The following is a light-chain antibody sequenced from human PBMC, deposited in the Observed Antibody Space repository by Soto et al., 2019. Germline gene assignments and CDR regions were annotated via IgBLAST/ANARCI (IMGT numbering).Light chain of an antibody. CDR2: AAS. CDR1: QSISSY. CDR3: QLSYITPIA. J-gene: IGKJ5*01. Sequence: DIQVTQAASALTASVGDRVTITCRASQSISSYLNWYQQKPGKAPKLVIYAASSLQSWVPSRCSGSRSGTDDTLTIISREPEEVATVYCQLSYITPIAFGQGTRLEIK. V-gene: IGKV1-39*01.